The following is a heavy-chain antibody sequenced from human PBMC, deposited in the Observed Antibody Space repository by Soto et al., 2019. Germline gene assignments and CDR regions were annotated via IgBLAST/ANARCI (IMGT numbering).Heavy chain of an antibody. CDR3: AKGWELLTWYFDL. Sequence: EVQLLESGGGLVQPGGSLRLSCAASGFTFSSYVMSWVRQAPGKGLEWVSAISGSGGSTYYADSVKGRFTISRDNSKNTLYLQMNSLRAEDTAVYYCAKGWELLTWYFDLWGRGTLVTVSS. CDR2: ISGSGGST. J-gene: IGHJ2*01. V-gene: IGHV3-23*01. D-gene: IGHD1-26*01. CDR1: GFTFSSYV.